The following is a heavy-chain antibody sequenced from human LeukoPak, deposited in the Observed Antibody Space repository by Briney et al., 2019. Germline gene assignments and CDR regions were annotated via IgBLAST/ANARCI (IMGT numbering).Heavy chain of an antibody. Sequence: SETLSLTCTVSGGSISGYYWSWIRKPARKGLGWIGRIYTSGTTNYNPALKSRVTMSLDTSTNQFSLKLKPVTAADAALYVCSRIGGGGVSGGYAYFDYCGQGTLVTVSS. J-gene: IGHJ4*02. CDR2: IYTSGTT. D-gene: IGHD3-16*01. V-gene: IGHV4-4*07. CDR1: GGSISGYY. CDR3: SRIGGGGVSGGYAYFDY.